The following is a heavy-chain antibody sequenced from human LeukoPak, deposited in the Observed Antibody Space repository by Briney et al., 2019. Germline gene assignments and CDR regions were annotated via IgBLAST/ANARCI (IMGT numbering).Heavy chain of an antibody. D-gene: IGHD5-18*01. V-gene: IGHV3-30*18. CDR1: GFNFSAYG. CDR2: ISYDGSKK. J-gene: IGHJ4*02. Sequence: PGGSLRLSCAASGFNFSAYGMHWVRQAPGKGLVWVAAISYDGSKKYYSESEEGRFIISRDNSNDTLFLRLSSLRPGDTAMYYCAKGRRGSSYVHYFDSWGQGALVTVSS. CDR3: AKGRRGSSYVHYFDS.